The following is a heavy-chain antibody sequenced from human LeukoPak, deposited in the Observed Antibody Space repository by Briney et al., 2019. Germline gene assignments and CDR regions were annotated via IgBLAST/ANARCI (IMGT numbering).Heavy chain of an antibody. D-gene: IGHD2-15*01. Sequence: SETLSLTCVVSGASVSTNNWWTWVRQAPGKGLEWIGEVYHSGLTNYSPSLKSRVTMSIDRSKNIFSLNLTSVTAADTALYYCARGYCTGGNCYSFGYWGQGTLVTVSS. V-gene: IGHV4/OR15-8*02. CDR1: GASVSTNNW. CDR2: VYHSGLT. CDR3: ARGYCTGGNCYSFGY. J-gene: IGHJ4*02.